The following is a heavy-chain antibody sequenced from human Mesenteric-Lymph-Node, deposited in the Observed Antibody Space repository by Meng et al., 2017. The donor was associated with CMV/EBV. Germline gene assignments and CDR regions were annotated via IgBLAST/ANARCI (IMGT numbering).Heavy chain of an antibody. J-gene: IGHJ4*02. CDR3: ASARGGVYGDYDN. CDR2: ISSSSTYI. D-gene: IGHD4-17*01. Sequence: GESLKISCAASGFTFSGYNMNWVRQAPGKGLEWVSSISSSSTYIYYTDSVKGRFSISRDNAKNSLYLQMNSLRAEDTAVYYCASARGGVYGDYDNWGQGTLVTVSS. CDR1: GFTFSGYN. V-gene: IGHV3-21*01.